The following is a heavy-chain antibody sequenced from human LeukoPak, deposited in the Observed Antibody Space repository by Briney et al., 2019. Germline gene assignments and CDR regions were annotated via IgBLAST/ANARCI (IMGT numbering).Heavy chain of an antibody. D-gene: IGHD5-18*01. V-gene: IGHV1-69*02. CDR2: IIPILGIA. CDR1: GGTFSSYT. J-gene: IGHJ3*02. CDR3: ASWVRYSYGYNAFDI. Sequence: GSSVKVSCKASGGTFSSYTISWVRQAPGQGLEWMGRIIPILGIANYAQKFQGRVTITADKSTSTAYMKLSSLRSEDTAVYYCASWVRYSYGYNAFDIWGQGTMVTVSS.